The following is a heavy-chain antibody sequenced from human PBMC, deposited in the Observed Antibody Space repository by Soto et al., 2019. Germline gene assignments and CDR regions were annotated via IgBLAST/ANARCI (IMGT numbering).Heavy chain of an antibody. V-gene: IGHV4-59*01. CDR2: IYYSGST. CDR3: ARGKRSYYGGNLFDY. CDR1: GGSISSYY. J-gene: IGHJ4*02. Sequence: QVQLQESGPGLVKPSETLSLTCTVSGGSISSYYWSWIRQPPGKGLEWIGYIYYSGSTNYNPPLKSRVTISVDTSKNQFSLKLSSVTAADTAVYYCARGKRSYYGGNLFDYWGQGTLVTVSS. D-gene: IGHD4-17*01.